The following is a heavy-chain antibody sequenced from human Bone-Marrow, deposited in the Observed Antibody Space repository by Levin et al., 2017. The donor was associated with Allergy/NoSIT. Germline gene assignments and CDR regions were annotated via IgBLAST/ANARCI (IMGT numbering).Heavy chain of an antibody. CDR3: ARIPDTPSDFDY. CDR1: GGSIRSGGYY. Sequence: SETLSLTCTVSGGSIRSGGYYWSWIRQHPGKGLEWIGYIYDSGSTSYNPSLESRVAISVDTSKNQFYLKLTSLTAADTAVYYCARIPDTPSDFDYWGQGTLVTVSS. D-gene: IGHD5-18*01. J-gene: IGHJ4*02. V-gene: IGHV4-31*03. CDR2: IYDSGST.